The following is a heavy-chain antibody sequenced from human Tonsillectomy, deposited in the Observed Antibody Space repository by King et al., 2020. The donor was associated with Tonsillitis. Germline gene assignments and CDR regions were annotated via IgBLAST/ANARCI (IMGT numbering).Heavy chain of an antibody. V-gene: IGHV4-34*01. CDR3: ARGPYYGSGRNNWFDP. D-gene: IGHD3-10*01. CDR1: GGSFSGYY. J-gene: IGHJ5*02. CDR2: INHSGST. Sequence: VQLQQWGAGLLKPSETLSLTCAVYGGSFSGYYWSWIRQPPGKGLEWIGEINHSGSTNYNPSLKSRVTISVDTSKNQFSLKLSYVTAADTAVYYCARGPYYGSGRNNWFDPWGQGTLVTVSS.